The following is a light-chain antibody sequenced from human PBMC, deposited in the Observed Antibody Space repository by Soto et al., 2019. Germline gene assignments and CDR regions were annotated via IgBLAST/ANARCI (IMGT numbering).Light chain of an antibody. V-gene: IGLV2-14*01. CDR1: SSDVGGYNY. J-gene: IGLJ2*01. Sequence: QSVLTQPASVSGSPGQSITISCTGTSSDVGGYNYVSWYQQHPGKAPKLMIYEVINRPSGVSNRFSGSKSANTASLTISGIQAEDEADYYCSSYSSGSTFVLFGGGTKLTVL. CDR2: EVI. CDR3: SSYSSGSTFVL.